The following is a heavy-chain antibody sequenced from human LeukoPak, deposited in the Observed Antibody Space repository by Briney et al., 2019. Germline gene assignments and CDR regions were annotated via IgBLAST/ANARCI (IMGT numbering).Heavy chain of an antibody. Sequence: PGGSLRLTCAASGFTFSSYSMNWVSQAPGKGVEWVSSISSSSSDIYYADSVKGRFNISRDNAKNSLYLQMNSLRAEDTAVYYCARDTFYGSVYWGQGTLVTVSS. CDR3: ARDTFYGSVY. CDR1: GFTFSSYS. J-gene: IGHJ4*02. V-gene: IGHV3-21*01. CDR2: ISSSSSDI. D-gene: IGHD3-10*01.